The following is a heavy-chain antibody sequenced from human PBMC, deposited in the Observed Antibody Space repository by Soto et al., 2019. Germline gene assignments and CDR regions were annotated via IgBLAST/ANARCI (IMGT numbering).Heavy chain of an antibody. CDR2: IYHSGST. CDR3: ARYSSSWYGRGTFDY. J-gene: IGHJ4*02. D-gene: IGHD6-13*01. Sequence: QVQLQESGPGLVKPSGTLSLTCAVSGGSISSSNWWSWVRQPPGKGLEWIGEIYHSGSTNYNPSLKSRVTLSVDKSKNQFSLKLSSVTAADTAVYYCARYSSSWYGRGTFDYWGRGTMLTVSS. V-gene: IGHV4-4*02. CDR1: GGSISSSNW.